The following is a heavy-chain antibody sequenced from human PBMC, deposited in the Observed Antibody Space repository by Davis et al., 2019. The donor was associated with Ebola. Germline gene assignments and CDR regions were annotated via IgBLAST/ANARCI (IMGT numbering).Heavy chain of an antibody. CDR1: GYTFTSYA. CDR3: ARKWELPGGWFDP. Sequence: ASVKVSCKASGYTFTSYAMHWVRQAPGQGLEWMGWISAYNGNTNYAQKLQGRVTMTTDTSTSTAYMELRSLRSDDTAVYYCARKWELPGGWFDPWGQGTLVTVSS. CDR2: ISAYNGNT. D-gene: IGHD1-26*01. V-gene: IGHV1-18*01. J-gene: IGHJ5*02.